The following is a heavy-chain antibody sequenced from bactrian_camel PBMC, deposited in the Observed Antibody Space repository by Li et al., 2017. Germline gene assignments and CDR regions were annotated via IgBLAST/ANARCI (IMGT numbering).Heavy chain of an antibody. J-gene: IGHJ4*01. CDR1: GYTSSPCG. D-gene: IGHD2*01. CDR2: IYIVLGDT. CDR3: AADPYAPASGLLCNNY. Sequence: VQLVESGGGSVQAGGSLKLSCARSGYTSSPCGMGWYRQAPGEEREGVASIYIVLGDTDYADSVKGRFTISQEAAKSTVYLQMNSLKPEDTAVYYCAADPYAPASGLLCNNYLGQGTQVTVS. V-gene: IGHV3S40*01.